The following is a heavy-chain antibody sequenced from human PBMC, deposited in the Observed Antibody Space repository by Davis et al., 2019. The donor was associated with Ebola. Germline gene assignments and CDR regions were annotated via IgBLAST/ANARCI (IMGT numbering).Heavy chain of an antibody. CDR3: ASIAVAKGHWFDP. D-gene: IGHD6-19*01. V-gene: IGHV4-59*08. CDR2: IYYSGSN. CDR1: GGSISSYY. Sequence: MPSETLSLTCTVSGGSISSYYWSWIRQPPGKGLAWIGYIYYSGSNNYNPSLKSRGIISVDTSKNQFSLKLSSVTAADTAVYYCASIAVAKGHWFDPWGQGTLVTVSS. J-gene: IGHJ5*02.